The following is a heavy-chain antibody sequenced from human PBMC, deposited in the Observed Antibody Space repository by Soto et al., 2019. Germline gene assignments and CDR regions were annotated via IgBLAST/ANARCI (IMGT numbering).Heavy chain of an antibody. D-gene: IGHD1-7*01. CDR1: GFTFSSYA. V-gene: IGHV3-23*01. J-gene: IGHJ3*02. CDR3: AKGNSWSPALVVEI. Sequence: PGGSLRLSCAASGFTFSSYAMNWVRQAPGKGLEWVSAMSGSGGSTYYADSVKGRFTISRDSSKNTLYLQMNSLRAEDTAVYYCAKGNSWSPALVVEIWGEGTMVTVS. CDR2: MSGSGGST.